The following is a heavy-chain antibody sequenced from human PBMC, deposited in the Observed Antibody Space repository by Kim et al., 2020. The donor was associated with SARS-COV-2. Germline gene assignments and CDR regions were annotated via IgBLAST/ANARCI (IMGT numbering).Heavy chain of an antibody. V-gene: IGHV4-34*01. J-gene: IGHJ4*02. Sequence: SETLSLTCAVYGGSFSGYYWSWIRQHPGKGLEWIGEINHSGSTNYNPSLKSRVTISVDTSKNQFSLKLSSVTAADTAVYYCASGVYCSSTSCRDYWGQGTLVTVSS. CDR1: GGSFSGYY. D-gene: IGHD2-2*01. CDR3: ASGVYCSSTSCRDY. CDR2: INHSGST.